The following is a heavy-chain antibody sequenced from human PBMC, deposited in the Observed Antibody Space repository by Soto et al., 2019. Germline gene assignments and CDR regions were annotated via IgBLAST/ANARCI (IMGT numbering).Heavy chain of an antibody. CDR1: GGSISDLY. V-gene: IGHV4-59*11. Sequence: PSETLSLTCTVSGGSISDLYLSWTRQPPGKGLEWIGYGLRHEFVGTNPSLTNRVTISVDMSKRQFSLRLNSVTAADTAVYYCMAGPDHAKSAYWGQGTLVTVSS. CDR2: GLRHEFV. CDR3: MAGPDHAKSAY. J-gene: IGHJ4*01.